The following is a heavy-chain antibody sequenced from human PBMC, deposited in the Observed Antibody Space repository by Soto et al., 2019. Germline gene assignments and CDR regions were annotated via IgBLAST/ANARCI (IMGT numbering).Heavy chain of an antibody. Sequence: QVQLMQSGPEVKKPGASVKVSCKASGYTFTSYGISWVRQAPGQGLEWMGWISAYNGNTNYAQKLQDRVTMTTDTSTNAAYMELRNLRSNDTAVYYCARDHSIAVAGRGGHWGQGTLVTVSS. CDR3: ARDHSIAVAGRGGH. D-gene: IGHD6-19*01. V-gene: IGHV1-18*01. J-gene: IGHJ4*02. CDR2: ISAYNGNT. CDR1: GYTFTSYG.